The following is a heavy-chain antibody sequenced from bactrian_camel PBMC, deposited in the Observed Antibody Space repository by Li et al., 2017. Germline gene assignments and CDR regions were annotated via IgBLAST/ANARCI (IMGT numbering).Heavy chain of an antibody. CDR3: GAIYRDEGCNVVTGGWEFAY. J-gene: IGHJ4*01. D-gene: IGHD5*01. CDR2: IDSDSTT. V-gene: IGHV3S53*01. CDR1: GRSRCM. Sequence: VQLVESGGGSVQAGGSLRLSCLYTGRSRCMGWFREVPGKQREGVATIDSDSTTDYADSVKGRFTISRDNAKNTLYLQIDSLKPEDTAMYYCGAIYRDEGCNVVTGGWEFAYWGRGTQVTV.